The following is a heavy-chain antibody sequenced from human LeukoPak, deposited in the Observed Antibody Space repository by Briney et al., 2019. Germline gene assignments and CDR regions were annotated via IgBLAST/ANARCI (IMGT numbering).Heavy chain of an antibody. V-gene: IGHV4-59*01. CDR1: GGSISSYY. D-gene: IGHD3-9*01. Sequence: SETLSLTCTVSGGSISSYYWSWIRQPPGKGLEWIGYIYYSGSTNYNPSLKSRVTISVDTSKNQFSLKLSSVTAADTAVYYCARTPQPGYYIGYFDYWGQGTLVTVSS. CDR2: IYYSGST. CDR3: ARTPQPGYYIGYFDY. J-gene: IGHJ4*02.